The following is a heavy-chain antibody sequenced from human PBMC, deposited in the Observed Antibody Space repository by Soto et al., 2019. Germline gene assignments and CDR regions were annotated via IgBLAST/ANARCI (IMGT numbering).Heavy chain of an antibody. CDR2: INPSGGST. V-gene: IGHV1-46*01. J-gene: IGHJ5*02. Sequence: QVQLVQSGAEVKKPGASVKVSCKASGYTFTSYYMHWVRQAPGQGLEWMGIINPSGGSTSYAQKFKGRVTMTRDTSTSTVYMELSSLRSEDTAVYYCARDWSRYSSSFRFAPWGQGTLVTVSS. CDR1: GYTFTSYY. CDR3: ARDWSRYSSSFRFAP. D-gene: IGHD6-13*01.